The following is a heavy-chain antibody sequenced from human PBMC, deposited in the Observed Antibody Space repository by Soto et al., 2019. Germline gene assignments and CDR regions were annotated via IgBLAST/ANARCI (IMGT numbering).Heavy chain of an antibody. J-gene: IGHJ6*02. CDR3: ARDPTDADETPYYYYGMDV. CDR2: IYYSGST. V-gene: IGHV4-59*01. Sequence: ASETLSLTCTVSGGSISSYYWSWIRQPPGKGLEWIGYIYYSGSTNYNPSLKSRVTISVDTSKNQFSLKLSSVTAADTAVYYCARDPTDADETPYYYYGMDVWGQGTTVTVSS. CDR1: GGSISSYY.